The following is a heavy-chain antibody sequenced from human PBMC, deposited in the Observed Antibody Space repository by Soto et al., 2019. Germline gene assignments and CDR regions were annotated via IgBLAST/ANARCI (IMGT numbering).Heavy chain of an antibody. J-gene: IGHJ4*02. CDR1: GFTFSSYA. V-gene: IGHV3-30-3*01. D-gene: IGHD6-6*01. CDR3: AGGIKKQLVPVV. CDR2: ISYDGSNK. Sequence: VQLLESGGGLVQPGRSLRLSCAASGFTFSSYAMHWVRQAPGKGLEWVAVISYDGSNKYYADSVKGRFTISRDNSKNTLYLQMNSLRAEDTAVYYCAGGIKKQLVPVVWGQGTLVTVSS.